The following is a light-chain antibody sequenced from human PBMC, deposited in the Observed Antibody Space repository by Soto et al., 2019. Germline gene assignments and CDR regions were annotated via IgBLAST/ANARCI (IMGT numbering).Light chain of an antibody. V-gene: IGLV2-23*01. Sequence: QSALTQPASVSGSPGQSITISCTGTHSDVGSYNLVSWYQQHPGKAPKLIIYEDSKRPSGVSNRFSGPKSGYTASLTISGLEAEDEADYYCCSYAGSFSVIFGGGTKVTVL. J-gene: IGLJ2*01. CDR2: EDS. CDR1: HSDVGSYNL. CDR3: CSYAGSFSVI.